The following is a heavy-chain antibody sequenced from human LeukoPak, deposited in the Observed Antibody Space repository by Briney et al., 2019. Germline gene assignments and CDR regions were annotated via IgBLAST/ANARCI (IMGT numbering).Heavy chain of an antibody. CDR1: GGSISSYD. CDR2: IYSSGST. D-gene: IGHD2-8*01. V-gene: IGHV4-4*07. J-gene: IGHJ4*02. Sequence: SETLSLTCSVSGGSISSYDWSWIRQPAGKGLEWIGHIYSSGSTNYNPSLKSRVTMAVDTSKNLFSLKLNSVTAADTALYYCAREGGYCVNGLWSKYPDYWGQGILVTVSS. CDR3: AREGGYCVNGLWSKYPDY.